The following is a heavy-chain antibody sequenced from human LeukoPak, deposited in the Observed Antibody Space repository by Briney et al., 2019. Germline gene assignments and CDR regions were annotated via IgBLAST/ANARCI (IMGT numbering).Heavy chain of an antibody. CDR2: IIPIFGTA. V-gene: IGHV1-69*13. CDR1: GYTFTGYY. CDR3: AKIYCSSNSCYDGRGWFDP. Sequence: SVKVSCKASGYTFTGYYMHWVRQASGQGLEWMGGIIPIFGTANYAQKFQGRVTITADESTSTAYMELSSLRSEDTAVYYCAKIYCSSNSCYDGRGWFDPWGQGTLVTVSS. J-gene: IGHJ5*02. D-gene: IGHD2-2*01.